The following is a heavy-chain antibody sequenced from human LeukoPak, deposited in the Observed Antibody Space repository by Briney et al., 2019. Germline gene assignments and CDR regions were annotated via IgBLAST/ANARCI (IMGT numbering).Heavy chain of an antibody. CDR3: VREGEGPLSKDFDY. CDR1: GFTFADHY. CDR2: IGPHSTFT. Sequence: ASMKVSCKSSGFTFADHYIHWVRQGPGQGLEWLGYIGPHSTFTSSPQEFQGRVTMTRDASMSTAYMELTRLTSGDTAVYYCVREGEGPLSKDFDYWGQGTLVTVSS. D-gene: IGHD2/OR15-2a*01. V-gene: IGHV1-2*02. J-gene: IGHJ4*02.